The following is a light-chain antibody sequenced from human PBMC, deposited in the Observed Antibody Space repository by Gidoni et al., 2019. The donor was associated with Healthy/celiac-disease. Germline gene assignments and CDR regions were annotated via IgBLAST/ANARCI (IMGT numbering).Light chain of an antibody. J-gene: IGLJ3*02. Sequence: QSALTQPASVSGSPGQSITISCTGTSSDVGIYNLVSCYQQHPGKAPKLLIFEVSKRPSGVPNRFSGSKSGNTASLTISGLQAEDESDYYCCSYAGSSTWVFGGGTKLTVL. CDR3: CSYAGSSTWV. CDR1: SSDVGIYNL. CDR2: EVS. V-gene: IGLV2-23*02.